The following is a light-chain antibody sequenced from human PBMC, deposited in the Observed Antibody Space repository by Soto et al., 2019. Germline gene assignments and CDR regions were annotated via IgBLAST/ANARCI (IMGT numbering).Light chain of an antibody. CDR2: YDS. CDR3: QVWDSSRDHGVV. V-gene: IGLV3-21*04. Sequence: SYELTQPPSVSVAPGKTSRITCGGNNIGSKSVHWYQQKPGQAPVLVIYYDSDRPSGIPERFSGSNSGNTATLTISRVEAGDEADYYGQVWDSSRDHGVVFGGGTKLTVL. CDR1: NIGSKS. J-gene: IGLJ2*01.